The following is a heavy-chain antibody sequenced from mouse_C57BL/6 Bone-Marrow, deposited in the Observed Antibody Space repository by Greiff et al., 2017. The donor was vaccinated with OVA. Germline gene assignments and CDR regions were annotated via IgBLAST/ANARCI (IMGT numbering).Heavy chain of an antibody. V-gene: IGHV1-26*01. Sequence: VQLKQSGPELVKPGASVKISCKASGYTFTDYYMNWVKQSHGKSLEWIGDINPNNGGTSYNQKFKGKATLTVDKSSSTAYMELRSLTSEDSAVYYCARGDGYLYAMDYWGQGTSVTVSS. J-gene: IGHJ4*01. CDR1: GYTFTDYY. CDR3: ARGDGYLYAMDY. CDR2: INPNNGGT. D-gene: IGHD2-3*01.